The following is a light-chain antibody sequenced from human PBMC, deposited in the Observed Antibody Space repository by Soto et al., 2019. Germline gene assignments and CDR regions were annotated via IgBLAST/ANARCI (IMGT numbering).Light chain of an antibody. CDR3: SSYAGSNTPVV. J-gene: IGLJ2*01. CDR1: SSDVGGYNY. Sequence: QSVLTQPPSASGSPGQSVTISCTGTSSDVGGYNYVSWYQQHPGKAPKLMIYEVSKRPSGVPDRFSGSKSGNTASLTVSGLQGEDEADYYCSSYAGSNTPVVLGGGTKVTVL. CDR2: EVS. V-gene: IGLV2-8*01.